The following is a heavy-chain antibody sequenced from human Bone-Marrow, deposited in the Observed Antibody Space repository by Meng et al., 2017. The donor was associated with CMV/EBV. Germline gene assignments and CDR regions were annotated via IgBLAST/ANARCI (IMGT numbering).Heavy chain of an antibody. D-gene: IGHD2-2*01. CDR1: GYTFTSYG. CDR3: ARVSTSYTIHEGGVVVPPDY. Sequence: ASVKVSCKASGYTFTSYGSSWVRQAPGQGLERMGWISAYNGNTNYAQKLQGRVTMTTDTSTSTAYMELRSLRSDDTAVYYCARVSTSYTIHEGGVVVPPDYWGQGTLVTVSS. V-gene: IGHV1-18*01. J-gene: IGHJ4*02. CDR2: ISAYNGNT.